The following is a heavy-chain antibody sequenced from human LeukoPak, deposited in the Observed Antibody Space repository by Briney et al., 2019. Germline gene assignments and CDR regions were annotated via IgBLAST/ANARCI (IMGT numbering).Heavy chain of an antibody. V-gene: IGHV4-59*01. J-gene: IGHJ4*02. D-gene: IGHD3-10*01. CDR3: AKSDGSGSYFDY. CDR1: SGSISSYY. CDR2: IYYSGST. Sequence: SETLSLXCTVSSGSISSYYWSWSRQPPGKGLEWIGYIYYSGSTIYNPSLKSRVTISIDTSKNQFSLKMISVTAADTAVYCCAKSDGSGSYFDYWGQGTLVTVSS.